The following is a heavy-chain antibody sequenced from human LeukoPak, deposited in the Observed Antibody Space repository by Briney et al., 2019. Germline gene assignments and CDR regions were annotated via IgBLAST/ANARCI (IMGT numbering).Heavy chain of an antibody. J-gene: IGHJ4*02. Sequence: PGGSLRLSCSASGFTFSSYAMHWVRQAPGRGLEYVSAISSNGGSTYYADSVKGRFTISRDNSKNTLFLQMNSLRAEDTAVYNCAKGDTSGWYGNFDYWGQGILVTVSS. CDR1: GFTFSSYA. D-gene: IGHD6-19*01. CDR2: ISSNGGST. V-gene: IGHV3-64*04. CDR3: AKGDTSGWYGNFDY.